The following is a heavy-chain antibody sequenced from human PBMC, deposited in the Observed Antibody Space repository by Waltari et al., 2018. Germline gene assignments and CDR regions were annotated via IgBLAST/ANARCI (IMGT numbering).Heavy chain of an antibody. D-gene: IGHD6-19*01. CDR1: GGSFRGYY. CDR2: INHSGST. V-gene: IGHV4-34*01. J-gene: IGHJ5*02. Sequence: QVQLQQWGAGLLKPSETLSLTCAVYGGSFRGYYWSWLRQPPGKGLEWIGEINHSGSTNYNPSLKSRVTISVDTSKNQFSLKLSSVTAADTAVYYCARTLSSPRSGWYGYNWFDPWGQGTLVTVSS. CDR3: ARTLSSPRSGWYGYNWFDP.